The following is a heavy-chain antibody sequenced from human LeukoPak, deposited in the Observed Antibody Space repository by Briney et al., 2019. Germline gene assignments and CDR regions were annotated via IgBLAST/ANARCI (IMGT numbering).Heavy chain of an antibody. Sequence: GESPKISGKASGYSFSDHWIGWGRQMPGKGLEWMGMIYPDDPDTRYSRSFQGQVTISADKSINTAFLQWSSLEASDTAMCYCAKSARGYCSSSSCFGYYGMDVWGQGTTVTVSS. CDR2: IYPDDPDT. J-gene: IGHJ6*02. V-gene: IGHV5-51*01. D-gene: IGHD2-2*01. CDR3: AKSARGYCSSSSCFGYYGMDV. CDR1: GYSFSDHW.